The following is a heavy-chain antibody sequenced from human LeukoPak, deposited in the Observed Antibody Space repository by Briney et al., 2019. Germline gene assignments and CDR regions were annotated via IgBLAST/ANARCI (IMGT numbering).Heavy chain of an antibody. Sequence: GGSLRLSCVASGFTFSSYAMTWVRQAPGKGLEWVSAVSGSGDSANYADSVKGRFTISRDNSKNTLYLQMNSLRAEDTAVYYCAKNMRYFDWLLYPPDAFDIWGQGTMVTVSS. CDR2: VSGSGDSA. J-gene: IGHJ3*02. V-gene: IGHV3-23*01. CDR3: AKNMRYFDWLLYPPDAFDI. D-gene: IGHD3-9*01. CDR1: GFTFSSYA.